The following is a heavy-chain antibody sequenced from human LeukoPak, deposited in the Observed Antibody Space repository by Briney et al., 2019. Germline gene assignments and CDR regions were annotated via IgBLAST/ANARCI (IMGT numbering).Heavy chain of an antibody. Sequence: GGSLRLSCAASGLTVSNAWMSWVRQAPGKGLEWVGRIRSSSDGGTTDYAAPVKGRFTISRDDSENTLLLRMSSLETEDTAVYYCTRMNYARFDPWGQGTLVTVSS. CDR3: TRMNYARFDP. CDR2: IRSSSDGGTT. V-gene: IGHV3-15*01. J-gene: IGHJ5*02. CDR1: GLTVSNAW. D-gene: IGHD2-2*01.